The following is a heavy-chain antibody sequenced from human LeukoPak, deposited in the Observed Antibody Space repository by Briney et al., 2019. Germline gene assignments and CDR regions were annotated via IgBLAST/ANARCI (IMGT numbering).Heavy chain of an antibody. CDR2: INHSGST. D-gene: IGHD6-19*01. CDR1: GGSFSGYY. CDR3: ARGPGYSSGWVNY. J-gene: IGHJ4*02. V-gene: IGHV4-34*01. Sequence: SETLSLTCAVYGGSFSGYYWSWIRQPPGKGLEWIGEINHSGSTNYNPSLKSRVTISVDTSKNQFSLKLSSVTAADTAVYYCARGPGYSSGWVNYWGQGTLVTVSS.